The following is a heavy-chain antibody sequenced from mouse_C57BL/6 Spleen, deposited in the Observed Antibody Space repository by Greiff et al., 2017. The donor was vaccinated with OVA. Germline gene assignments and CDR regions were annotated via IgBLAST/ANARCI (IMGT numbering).Heavy chain of an antibody. CDR1: GYAFSSSW. CDR2: IYPGDGDT. V-gene: IGHV1-82*01. CDR3: ATYGYDDYAMDY. Sequence: LVEPGASVKISCKASGYAFSSSWMNWVKQRPGKGLEWIGRIYPGDGDTNYNGKFKGKATLTADKSSSTAYMQLSSLTSEDSAVYFCATYGYDDYAMDYWGQGTSVTVSS. D-gene: IGHD2-2*01. J-gene: IGHJ4*01.